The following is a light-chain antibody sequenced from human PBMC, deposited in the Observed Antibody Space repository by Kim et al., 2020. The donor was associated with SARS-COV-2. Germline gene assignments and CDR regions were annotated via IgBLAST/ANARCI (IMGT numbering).Light chain of an antibody. CDR1: QSINSH. CDR3: QQSYSTLHT. CDR2: ATS. J-gene: IGKJ2*01. Sequence: DIQMTQSPSSLSASVGDRVTITCRASQSINSHLNWYQQKPGKAPKFLIHATSTLQSGVPSRFSGSGSATDFTLTITSLHPDDFATYYCQQSYSTLHTFGQGTKLEI. V-gene: IGKV1-39*01.